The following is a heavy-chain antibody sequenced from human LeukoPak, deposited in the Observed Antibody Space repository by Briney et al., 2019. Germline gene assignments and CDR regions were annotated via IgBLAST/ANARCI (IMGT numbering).Heavy chain of an antibody. CDR1: GGSFSGYY. CDR3: ARGSPVYYYYYCGMDV. Sequence: SETLSLTCAVYGGSFSGYYWSWIRQPPGKGLEWIGEINHSGRTNYNPSRKSRVTIPVDTSKNQCSLKLRSVTAADTAVYYCARGSPVYYYYYCGMDVWGQGTTVTVSS. CDR2: INHSGRT. J-gene: IGHJ6*02. D-gene: IGHD3-16*01. V-gene: IGHV4-34*01.